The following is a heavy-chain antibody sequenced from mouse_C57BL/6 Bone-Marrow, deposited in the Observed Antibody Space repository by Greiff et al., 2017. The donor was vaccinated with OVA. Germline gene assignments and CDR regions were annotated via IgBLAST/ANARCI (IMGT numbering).Heavy chain of an antibody. D-gene: IGHD4-1*01. V-gene: IGHV1-81*01. Sequence: QVQLQQSGAELARPGASVKLSCKASGYTFTSYGISWVKQRTGQGLEWIGEIYPRSGNTYYNEKFKGKATLTADKSSSTAYMELRSLTSEDSAVYFCARSQVGRGWYVDVWGTGTTVTVSS. CDR3: ARSQVGRGWYVDV. CDR2: IYPRSGNT. CDR1: GYTFTSYG. J-gene: IGHJ1*03.